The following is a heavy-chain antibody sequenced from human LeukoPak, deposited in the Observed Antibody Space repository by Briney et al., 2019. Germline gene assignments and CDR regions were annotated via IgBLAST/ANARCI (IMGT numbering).Heavy chain of an antibody. CDR1: GFTFSSYS. Sequence: PGGSLRLSCAASGFTFSSYSMNWVRQAPGKGLEWVSSISSSSSYIYYADSVKGRFTISRDNAKNTLYLQMNSLRAEDTAVYYCAKVWDRGYSYGYFDYWGQGTLVTVSS. CDR2: ISSSSSYI. V-gene: IGHV3-21*01. J-gene: IGHJ4*02. CDR3: AKVWDRGYSYGYFDY. D-gene: IGHD5-18*01.